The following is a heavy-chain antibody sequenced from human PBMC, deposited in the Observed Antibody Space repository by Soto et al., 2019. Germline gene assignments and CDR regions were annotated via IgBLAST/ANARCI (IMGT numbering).Heavy chain of an antibody. CDR2: LNSYNGNT. CDR1: GYTFTNYG. V-gene: IGHV1-18*01. CDR3: ARAQTPTESDF. D-gene: IGHD4-4*01. J-gene: IGHJ4*02. Sequence: QIQLVQSEGEVRQPGASVKVSCKTSGYTFTNYGVTWARQAPGQGLEWMGWLNSYNGNTKYAQKLQGRVTMTTDTSTSTADAELRRLRPDNTAVYFGARAQTPTESDFWGQGTLVTVSS.